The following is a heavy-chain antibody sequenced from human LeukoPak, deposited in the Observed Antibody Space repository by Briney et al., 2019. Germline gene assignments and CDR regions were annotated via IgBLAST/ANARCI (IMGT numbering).Heavy chain of an antibody. CDR2: IYYSGST. CDR1: GGSISSYY. J-gene: IGHJ5*02. D-gene: IGHD1-26*01. V-gene: IGHV4-59*01. CDR3: ARLLGATWFDP. Sequence: SETLSLTCTVSGGSISSYYWSWIRQPPGKGLEWIGYIYYSGSTNYNPSLKSRVTISVDTSKNQFSLKLSSVTAADTAIYYCARLLGATWFDPWGQGTLVTVSS.